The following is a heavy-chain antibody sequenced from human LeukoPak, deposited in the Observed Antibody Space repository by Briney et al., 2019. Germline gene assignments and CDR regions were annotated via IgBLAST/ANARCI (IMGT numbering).Heavy chain of an antibody. CDR3: AKDMRRYCSGGSCYVVGMDV. V-gene: IGHV3-9*01. CDR1: GFTFDDYA. CDR2: ISWNSGSI. Sequence: PGRSLRLSCAASGFTFDDYAMHWVRQAPGKGLEWVSGISWNSGSIGYADSVKGRFTISRDNAKNSLYLQMNSLRAEDTALYYCAKDMRRYCSGGSCYVVGMDVWGQGTTVTVSS. J-gene: IGHJ6*02. D-gene: IGHD2-15*01.